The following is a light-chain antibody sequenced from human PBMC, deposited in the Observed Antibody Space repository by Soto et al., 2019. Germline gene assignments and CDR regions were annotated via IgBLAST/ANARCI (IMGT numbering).Light chain of an antibody. CDR1: SSDVGGYNY. CDR2: EVN. Sequence: SALTQPPSASGSPGQSVAISCTGTSSDVGGYNYVSWYQQHPGKAPNLMIYEVNKRPSGVPDRFSGSKSGNTASLTVSGLKAEDEADYYCSSYAGSSNVFGTGTKVTVL. J-gene: IGLJ1*01. CDR3: SSYAGSSNV. V-gene: IGLV2-8*01.